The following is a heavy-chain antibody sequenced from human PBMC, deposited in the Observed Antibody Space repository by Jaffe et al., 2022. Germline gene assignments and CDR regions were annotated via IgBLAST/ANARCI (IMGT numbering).Heavy chain of an antibody. V-gene: IGHV3-73*02. CDR3: TTSDYVYGYYMDV. CDR2: IRSKANSYAT. CDR1: GFTFSGSA. Sequence: EVQLVESGGGLVQPGGSLKLSCAASGFTFSGSAMHWVRQASGKGLEWVGRIRSKANSYATAYAASVKGRFTISRDDSKNTAYLQMNSLKTEDTAVYYCTTSDYVYGYYMDVWGKGTTVTVSS. J-gene: IGHJ6*03. D-gene: IGHD4-17*01.